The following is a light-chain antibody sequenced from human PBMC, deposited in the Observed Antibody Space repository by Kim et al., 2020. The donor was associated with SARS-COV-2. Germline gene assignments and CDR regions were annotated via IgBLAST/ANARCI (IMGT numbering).Light chain of an antibody. CDR2: DAS. Sequence: DIQITQSPSSLSASVGDRVTITCRASQSISTFLNWYQQKPGKAPKILIYDASSLQTGVPSRFSGSGSGTDFTLTISSLQPEDFATYFCQQSYRTPYTFGQGTKLEI. J-gene: IGKJ2*01. V-gene: IGKV1-39*01. CDR1: QSISTF. CDR3: QQSYRTPYT.